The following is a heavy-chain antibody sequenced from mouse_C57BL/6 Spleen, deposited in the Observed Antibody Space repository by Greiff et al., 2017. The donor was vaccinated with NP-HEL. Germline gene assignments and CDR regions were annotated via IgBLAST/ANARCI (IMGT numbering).Heavy chain of an antibody. Sequence: EVQLKESGPELVKPGASVKMSCKASGYTFTDYNMHWVKQSHGKSLEWIGYINPNNGGTSYNQKFKGKATLTVNKSSSTAYMELRSLTSEDSAVYYCARGSNYVFDYWGQGTTLTVSS. CDR3: ARGSNYVFDY. V-gene: IGHV1-22*01. CDR1: GYTFTDYN. D-gene: IGHD2-5*01. J-gene: IGHJ2*01. CDR2: INPNNGGT.